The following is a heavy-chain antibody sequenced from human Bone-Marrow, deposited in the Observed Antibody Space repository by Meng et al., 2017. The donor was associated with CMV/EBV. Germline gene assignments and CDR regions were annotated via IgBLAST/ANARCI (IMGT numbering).Heavy chain of an antibody. Sequence: GESLKISCAASGFTFSSYGMHWVRQAPGKGLEWVSSISSSSSYIYYADSVKGRFTISRDNAKNSLYLQMNSLRAEDTAVYYCARDLKGSEINSQFYYYYYGMDVWGQGNTVTVSS. CDR1: GFTFSSYG. J-gene: IGHJ6*02. V-gene: IGHV3-21*01. CDR3: ARDLKGSEINSQFYYYYYGMDV. CDR2: ISSSSSYI. D-gene: IGHD3-10*01.